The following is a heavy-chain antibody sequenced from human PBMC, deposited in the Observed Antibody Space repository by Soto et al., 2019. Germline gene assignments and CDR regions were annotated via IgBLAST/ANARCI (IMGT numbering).Heavy chain of an antibody. CDR2: ISAYNGHT. V-gene: IGHV1-18*01. J-gene: IGHJ6*02. CDR1: GYTFTSYG. CDR3: ARRSRGLDV. Sequence: QVPLVQSGAEVKKPGASVKVSCKASGYTFTSYGVSWVRQAPGQGLEWMGWISAYNGHTDYAQRFQGRVTMTTDTSTSTAYMDLWSLRSDDTAVYYCARRSRGLDVWGQGTTVIVSS.